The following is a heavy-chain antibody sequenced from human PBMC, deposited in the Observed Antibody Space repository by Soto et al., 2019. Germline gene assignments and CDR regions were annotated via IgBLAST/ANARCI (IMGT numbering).Heavy chain of an antibody. CDR3: ARDTNCSSTSCYGSTDRNYYYGMDV. D-gene: IGHD2-2*01. CDR2: INPNSGGT. Sequence: GASVKVSCKASGYTFTGYYMHWVRQAPGQGLEWMGWINPNSGGTNYAQKFQGWVTMTRDTSISTAYMELSRLRSDDTAVYYCARDTNCSSTSCYGSTDRNYYYGMDVWGQGTTVTVSS. CDR1: GYTFTGYY. J-gene: IGHJ6*02. V-gene: IGHV1-2*04.